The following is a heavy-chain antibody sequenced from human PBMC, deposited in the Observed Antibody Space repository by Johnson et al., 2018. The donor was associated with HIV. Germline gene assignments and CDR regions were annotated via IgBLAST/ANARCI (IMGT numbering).Heavy chain of an antibody. J-gene: IGHJ3*02. CDR2: LNWSGGRT. CDR3: AREGPSERAGFDI. CDR1: GFTFSSYA. V-gene: IGHV3-20*04. Sequence: VQLVESGGGVVQPGRSLRLSCAASGFTFSSYAMHWVRQPPGKGLEWVSGLNWSGGRTAYADSMKGRFTISRDNAKNTLYLQMNSLRADDTAVYYCAREGPSERAGFDIWGQGTMVTVSS.